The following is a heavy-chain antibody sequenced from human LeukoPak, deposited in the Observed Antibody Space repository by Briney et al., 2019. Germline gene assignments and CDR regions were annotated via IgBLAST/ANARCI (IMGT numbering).Heavy chain of an antibody. V-gene: IGHV3-21*01. CDR3: AREVDYVFDF. D-gene: IGHD4-17*01. Sequence: GGSLRLSCAASGFTFSSYSMNWVRQAPGKGLEWVSSISSSGSYISYADSVKGRFTISRDNAKNSLYPQMSSLRAEDTAVYYCAREVDYVFDFRGQGTLVTVSS. CDR1: GFTFSSYS. CDR2: ISSSGSYI. J-gene: IGHJ4*02.